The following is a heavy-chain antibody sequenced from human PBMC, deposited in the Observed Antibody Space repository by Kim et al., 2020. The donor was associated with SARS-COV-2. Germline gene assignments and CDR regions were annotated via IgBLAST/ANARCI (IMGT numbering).Heavy chain of an antibody. CDR2: ISYDGSNK. CDR1: GFTFSSYA. J-gene: IGHJ4*01. Sequence: GGSLRLSCAASGFTFSSYAMHWVRQAPGKGLEWVAVISYDGSNKYYADSVKGRFTISRDNSKNTLYLQMNSLRAEDTAVYYCARGHYYDSSGYYWHYFD. CDR3: ARGHYYDSSGYYWHYFD. D-gene: IGHD3-22*01. V-gene: IGHV3-30-3*01.